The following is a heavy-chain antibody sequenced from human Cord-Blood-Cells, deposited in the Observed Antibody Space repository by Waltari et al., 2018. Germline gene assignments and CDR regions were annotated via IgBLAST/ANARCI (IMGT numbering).Heavy chain of an antibody. D-gene: IGHD5-12*01. V-gene: IGHV1-69*01. J-gene: IGHJ4*02. CDR2: IIPIFGTA. Sequence: ISWVRQAPGQGLEWMGGIIPIFGTANYAQKFQGRVTITADESTSTAYMELSSLRSEDTAVYYCAREPRDGYNYFDYWGQGTLVTVSS. CDR3: AREPRDGYNYFDY.